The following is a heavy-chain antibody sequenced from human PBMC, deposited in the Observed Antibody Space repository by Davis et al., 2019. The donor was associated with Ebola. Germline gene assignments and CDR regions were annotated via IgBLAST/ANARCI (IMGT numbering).Heavy chain of an antibody. J-gene: IGHJ4*02. V-gene: IGHV3-7*03. D-gene: IGHD1-26*01. Sequence: GESLKISCAASGFTFSSHWMGWVRQAPGKGLEWVANIKQDGSVKYYVDSVKGRFTISRDNAKNSLYLQMTSLRAEDTAVYYCTREVGDNDYWGQGTLVTVSS. CDR2: IKQDGSVK. CDR1: GFTFSSHW. CDR3: TREVGDNDY.